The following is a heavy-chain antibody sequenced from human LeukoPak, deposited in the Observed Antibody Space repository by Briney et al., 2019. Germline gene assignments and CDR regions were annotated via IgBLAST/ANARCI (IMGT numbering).Heavy chain of an antibody. V-gene: IGHV3-9*01. J-gene: IGHJ4*02. CDR2: ISWNSGSI. D-gene: IGHD3-22*01. CDR3: AKDRYSSGYYYLDY. CDR1: GFTFDDYA. Sequence: GRSLRLSCAASGFTFDDYAMHWVRQAPGKGLEWVSGISWNSGSIGYADSVKGRFTISRGNAKNSLYLQMNSLRAEDTALYYCAKDRYSSGYYYLDYWGQGTLVTVSS.